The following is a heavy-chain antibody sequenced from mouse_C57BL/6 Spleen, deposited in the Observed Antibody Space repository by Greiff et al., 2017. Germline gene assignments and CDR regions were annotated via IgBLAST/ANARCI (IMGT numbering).Heavy chain of an antibody. Sequence: VQLQQSGAELARPGASVKLSCKASGYTFTSYGISWVKQRTGQGLEWIGEIYPRSGNTYYNEKFKGKATLTADKSSSTAYMELRSLTSEDSAVYFCARSPLSNYVDAMDYWGQGTSVTVSS. D-gene: IGHD2-5*01. CDR1: GYTFTSYG. CDR2: IYPRSGNT. J-gene: IGHJ4*01. V-gene: IGHV1-81*01. CDR3: ARSPLSNYVDAMDY.